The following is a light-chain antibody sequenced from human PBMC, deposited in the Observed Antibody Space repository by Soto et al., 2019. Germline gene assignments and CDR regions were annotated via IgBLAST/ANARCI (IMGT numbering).Light chain of an antibody. V-gene: IGKV3-20*01. J-gene: IGKJ1*01. Sequence: ESVLTQSPGTLSLSPGERATLSCRASQSVSNNYLAWYQQHPGQAPRLLISGASNRATGIPDRFSGSGSGTDFPLTISRLEPEDFAVYYCQQYSSSGTFGQGTKVDI. CDR1: QSVSNNY. CDR2: GAS. CDR3: QQYSSSGT.